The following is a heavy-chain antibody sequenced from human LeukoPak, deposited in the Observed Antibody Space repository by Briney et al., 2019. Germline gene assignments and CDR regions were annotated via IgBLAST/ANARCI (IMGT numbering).Heavy chain of an antibody. CDR2: MNPNSGNT. CDR3: ARDGYESGGFDY. Sequence: ASVKVSCKASGYTFTSYDINWVRQATGQGLEWMGWMNPNSGNTGYAQKFQGRVTITRNTSVSTAYMELSSLRSEDTAVYYCARDGYESGGFDYWGQGTLVTVSS. CDR1: GYTFTSYD. D-gene: IGHD5-12*01. V-gene: IGHV1-8*03. J-gene: IGHJ4*02.